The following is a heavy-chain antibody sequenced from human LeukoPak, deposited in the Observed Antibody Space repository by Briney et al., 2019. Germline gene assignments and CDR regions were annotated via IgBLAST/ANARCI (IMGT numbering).Heavy chain of an antibody. CDR1: GYTFTSYY. Sequence: GASVKVSCKASGYTFTSYYMHWVRQAPGQGREWMGVINPSGGSTSYAQKFQGRVTITTDTSTSTVYMELSSLRSEDTAVYYCARDLIAAAAGAVLYYFDYWGQGTLVTVSS. CDR2: INPSGGST. CDR3: ARDLIAAAAGAVLYYFDY. J-gene: IGHJ4*02. D-gene: IGHD6-13*01. V-gene: IGHV1-46*01.